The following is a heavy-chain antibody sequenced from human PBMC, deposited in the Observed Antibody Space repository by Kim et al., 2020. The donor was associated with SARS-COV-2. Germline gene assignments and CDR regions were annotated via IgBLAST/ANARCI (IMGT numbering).Heavy chain of an antibody. Sequence: GGSLRLSCAASGFTFDDYAMHWVRQAPGKGLEWVSLISWDGGSTYYADSVKGRFTISRDNSKNSLYLQMNSLRAEDTALYYCAKDIEVVGTMTTYNYYYYGMDVWGQGTTVTVSS. J-gene: IGHJ6*02. CDR3: AKDIEVVGTMTTYNYYYYGMDV. CDR2: ISWDGGST. D-gene: IGHD4-17*01. CDR1: GFTFDDYA. V-gene: IGHV3-43D*03.